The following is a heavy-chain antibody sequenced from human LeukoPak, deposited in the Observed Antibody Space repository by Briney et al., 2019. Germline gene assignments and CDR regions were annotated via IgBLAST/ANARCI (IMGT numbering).Heavy chain of an antibody. V-gene: IGHV1-2*02. CDR2: INPNGGGT. CDR3: ARIITSTWYNEFDC. D-gene: IGHD1-14*01. J-gene: IGHJ4*02. CDR1: GYTFTDHY. Sequence: ASVKVSCKASGYTFTDHYLHWLRQAPGQGLEYLGWINPNGGGTNFPQKFQGRVTLTIDTSVNTGYMEITKLTSDDTAVYYCARIITSTWYNEFDCWGQGTLVAVSS.